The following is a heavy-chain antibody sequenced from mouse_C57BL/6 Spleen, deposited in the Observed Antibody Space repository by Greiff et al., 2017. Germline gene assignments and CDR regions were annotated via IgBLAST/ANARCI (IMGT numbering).Heavy chain of an antibody. J-gene: IGHJ3*01. V-gene: IGHV1-19*01. Sequence: EVQLQQSGPVLVKPGASVKMSCKASGYTFTDYYMNWVKQSHGKSLEWIGVINPYNGGTSYNQKFKGKATLTVDKSSSTAYMELNSLTSEDSAVYYCAGGIYYDPSWFAYWGQGTLVTVSA. CDR1: GYTFTDYY. D-gene: IGHD2-4*01. CDR2: INPYNGGT. CDR3: AGGIYYDPSWFAY.